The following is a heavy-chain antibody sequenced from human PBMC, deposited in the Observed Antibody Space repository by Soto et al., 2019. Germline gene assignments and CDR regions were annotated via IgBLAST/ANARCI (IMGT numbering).Heavy chain of an antibody. J-gene: IGHJ4*02. CDR2: IYPGDSDT. Sequence: GESLKISCKASGYTFTNYWIGWVRQVPGKGLEWMGNIYPGDSDTRYSPSFQGQVTISADKSINTAYLQWSSLKASDTAIYYCARTFRGHLYSFDFWGQGTLVTVSS. V-gene: IGHV5-51*01. CDR3: ARTFRGHLYSFDF. D-gene: IGHD3-10*01. CDR1: GYTFTNYW.